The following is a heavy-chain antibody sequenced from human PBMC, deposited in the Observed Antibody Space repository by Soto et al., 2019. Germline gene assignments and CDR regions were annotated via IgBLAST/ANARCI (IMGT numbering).Heavy chain of an antibody. Sequence: PGGSLRLSCAASVFTFSDYYMSWIRQAPGKGLEWVSYISSSGSTIYYADSVKGRFTISRDNAKNSLYLQMNSLRAEDTAVYYCARDRTYYYDSSGYLDYWGQGTLVTVSS. CDR2: ISSSGSTI. CDR1: VFTFSDYY. J-gene: IGHJ4*02. D-gene: IGHD3-22*01. V-gene: IGHV3-11*01. CDR3: ARDRTYYYDSSGYLDY.